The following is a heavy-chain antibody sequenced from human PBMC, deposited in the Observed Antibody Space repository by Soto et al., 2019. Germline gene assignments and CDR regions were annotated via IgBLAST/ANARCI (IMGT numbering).Heavy chain of an antibody. D-gene: IGHD6-13*01. V-gene: IGHV3-23*01. CDR3: AKELPRPYPGIAAAVGY. J-gene: IGHJ4*02. CDR2: ISGSGGST. CDR1: GFTFSSYA. Sequence: GGSLRLSCAASGFTFSSYAMSWVRQAPGKGLEWVSAISGSGGSTYYADSVKGRFTISRDNSKNTLYLQMNSLRAEDTAVYYCAKELPRPYPGIAAAVGYWGQGTLVTVSS.